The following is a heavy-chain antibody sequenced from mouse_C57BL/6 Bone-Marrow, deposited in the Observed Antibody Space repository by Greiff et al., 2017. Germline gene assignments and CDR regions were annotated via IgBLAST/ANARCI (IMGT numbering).Heavy chain of an antibody. CDR2: IDPEDGET. J-gene: IGHJ1*03. CDR1: GFNIKDYY. V-gene: IGHV14-2*01. CDR3: ARGNCKGYFEV. D-gene: IGHD1-3*01. Sequence: EVQLQQSGAELVKPGASVKLSCTASGFNIKDYYMHWVKQRTEQGLVWIGRIDPEDGETKSDPKFQGKATISADTSSNPAYLELSSLTAEDTAVYYCARGNCKGYFEVWGTGTTVTVSA.